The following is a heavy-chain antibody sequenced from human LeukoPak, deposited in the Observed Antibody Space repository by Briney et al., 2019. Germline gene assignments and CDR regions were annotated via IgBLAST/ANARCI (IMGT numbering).Heavy chain of an antibody. V-gene: IGHV1-69*05. D-gene: IGHD3-10*01. CDR1: GGTFSSYA. Sequence: ASVKVSCKASGGTFSSYAISWVRQAPGQGLEWMGRIIPIFGTANYAQKFQGRVTITTDESTSTAYMELSSLRSEDTAVYYCARGSGWFGELSSEPFDYWGQGTLVTVSS. CDR2: IIPIFGTA. J-gene: IGHJ4*02. CDR3: ARGSGWFGELSSEPFDY.